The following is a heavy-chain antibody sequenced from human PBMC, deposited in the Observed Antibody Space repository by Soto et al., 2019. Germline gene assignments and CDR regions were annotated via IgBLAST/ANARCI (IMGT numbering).Heavy chain of an antibody. V-gene: IGHV3-23*01. CDR2: ISGSGGST. CDR3: AKDPYCTNGVCYKYNWFDT. CDR1: GFTFSSYA. J-gene: IGHJ5*02. D-gene: IGHD2-8*01. Sequence: LRLSCAASGFTFSSYAMSWVRQAPGKGLEWVSAISGSGGSTYYADSVKGRFTISRDNSKNTLYLQMNSLRAEDTAVYYCAKDPYCTNGVCYKYNWFDTWGQGTLVTVSS.